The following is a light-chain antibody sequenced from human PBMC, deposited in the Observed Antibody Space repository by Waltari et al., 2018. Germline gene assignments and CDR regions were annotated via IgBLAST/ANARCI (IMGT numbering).Light chain of an antibody. V-gene: IGKV2-28*01. CDR2: LGS. J-gene: IGKJ1*01. CDR3: MQALQTQWT. Sequence: IVMTQSPLSLPVTPGEPASISCRSSQSLLHSNGYNYLNWFLQQPGQSPQLLIYLGSNRASGVPDRFSGSGSDTEFTLKISRVEAEDVGVYYCMQALQTQWTFGQGTKVEI. CDR1: QSLLHSNGYNY.